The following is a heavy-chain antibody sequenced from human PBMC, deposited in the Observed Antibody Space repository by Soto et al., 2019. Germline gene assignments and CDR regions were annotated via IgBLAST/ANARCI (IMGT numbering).Heavy chain of an antibody. Sequence: PSETLSLTCTVSGGSISSGGYYWSRIRQHPGKGLEWIGYIYYSGSTYYNPSLKSRVTISVDTSKNQFSLKLSSVTAADTAVYYCAGDRDSNFHSFDYWGQGTLVTVSS. CDR3: AGDRDSNFHSFDY. CDR1: GGSISSGGYY. V-gene: IGHV4-31*03. J-gene: IGHJ4*02. CDR2: IYYSGST. D-gene: IGHD4-4*01.